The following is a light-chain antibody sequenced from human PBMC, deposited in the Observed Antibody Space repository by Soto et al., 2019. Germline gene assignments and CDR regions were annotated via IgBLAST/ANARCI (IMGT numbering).Light chain of an antibody. V-gene: IGLV2-14*03. Sequence: QSALTQPASVSGSPGQSITISCTGTSSDVGAYDYVSWYQLHPDKAPKLMINEVSNRPSGVSNRFSGSKSVNTATLTISGLQADDEADSYCSSYTSSSTRVFGTGTKVTVL. CDR1: SSDVGAYDY. CDR2: EVS. CDR3: SSYTSSSTRV. J-gene: IGLJ1*01.